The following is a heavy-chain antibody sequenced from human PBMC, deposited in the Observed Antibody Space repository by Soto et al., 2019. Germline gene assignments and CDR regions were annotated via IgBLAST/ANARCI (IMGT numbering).Heavy chain of an antibody. CDR3: DKDISWGQCDY. CDR1: GFTFSSYW. J-gene: IGHJ4*02. D-gene: IGHD2-15*01. Sequence: RGSLRLSCVASGFTFSSYWMHWVRQDPGKGLVWVSSIKTDGTATQYADSVKGRFTVSRDNAKNTLYLQMNSLRAEDTDVYYCDKDISWGQCDYWGQQTLVTVSS. CDR2: IKTDGTAT. V-gene: IGHV3-74*03.